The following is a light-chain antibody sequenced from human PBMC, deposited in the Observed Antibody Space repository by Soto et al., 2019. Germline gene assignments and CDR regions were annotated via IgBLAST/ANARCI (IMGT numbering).Light chain of an antibody. CDR1: SSNIGAGYD. CDR3: QSYDSSLSGVV. CDR2: GNS. V-gene: IGLV1-40*01. Sequence: QSVLTQPPSVSGAPGQRVTISCTGGSSNIGAGYDVHWYQHLPGTAPKLLIYGNSNRPSGVPDRFSGSKSGTSASLAITGLQAEDEADYYCQSYDSSLSGVVFGGGPKVTVL. J-gene: IGLJ2*01.